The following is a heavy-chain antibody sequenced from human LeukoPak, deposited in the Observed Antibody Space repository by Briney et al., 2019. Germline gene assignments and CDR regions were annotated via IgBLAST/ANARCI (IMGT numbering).Heavy chain of an antibody. Sequence: TGGSLRLSCAASGFTVSSNYMSWVRQAPGKGLEWVANIKQDGSEKYYVDSVKGRFTISRDNAKNSLYLQMNSLRAEDTAVYYCARDRRELGDYYFDYWGQGTLVTVSS. V-gene: IGHV3-7*01. CDR1: GFTVSSNY. CDR2: IKQDGSEK. CDR3: ARDRRELGDYYFDY. D-gene: IGHD2-21*02. J-gene: IGHJ4*02.